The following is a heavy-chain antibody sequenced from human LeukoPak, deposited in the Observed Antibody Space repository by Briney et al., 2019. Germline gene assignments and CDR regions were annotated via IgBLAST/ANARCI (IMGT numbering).Heavy chain of an antibody. CDR3: ARGIIYLDY. J-gene: IGHJ4*02. D-gene: IGHD3-10*01. V-gene: IGHV3-53*04. CDR2: INGDGTT. CDR1: GFNVSSNY. Sequence: GGSLRLSCEASGFNVSSNYMTWVRQAPGKGLEWVSLINGDGTTDYADSVKDRFHISRHNSKNTLYLQMNSLRAEDTAVYYCARGIIYLDYWGQGTLVTVSS.